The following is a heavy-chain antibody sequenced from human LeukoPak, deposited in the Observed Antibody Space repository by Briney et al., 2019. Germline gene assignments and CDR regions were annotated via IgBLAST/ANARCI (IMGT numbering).Heavy chain of an antibody. J-gene: IGHJ4*02. Sequence: GGSLRLSRAASGFTFSSYAMSWVRQAPGKGLEWVSAISGSGGSTYYADSVKGRFTISRDNSKNTLYLQMNSLRAEDTAVYYCARALGYCSTTSCLFFDNWGQGTLVTVSS. D-gene: IGHD2-2*01. CDR1: GFTFSSYA. CDR3: ARALGYCSTTSCLFFDN. CDR2: ISGSGGST. V-gene: IGHV3-23*01.